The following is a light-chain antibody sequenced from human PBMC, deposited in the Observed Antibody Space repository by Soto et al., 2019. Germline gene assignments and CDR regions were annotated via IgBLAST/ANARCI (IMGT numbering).Light chain of an antibody. CDR1: QSVTSNY. CDR2: GAA. Sequence: TQSPRTRSLSPGERATLSCVASQSVTSNYLAWYQQKPGQAPTLLIYGAASRAPGIPDRFSGSGSGTEFTLTISSLQSEDSPDSYWQQDENRPHLTFGGGTKVDIK. CDR3: QQDENRPHLT. J-gene: IGKJ4*01. V-gene: IGKV3D-7*01.